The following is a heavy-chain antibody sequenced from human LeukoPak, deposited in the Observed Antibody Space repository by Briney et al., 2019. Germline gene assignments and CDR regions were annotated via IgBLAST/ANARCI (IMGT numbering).Heavy chain of an antibody. V-gene: IGHV3-7*03. Sequence: GGSLRLSCVASGFTFGKYWMSWVRQAPGKGLEWVANIKLDGSEKNYVESVKGRFTISRDNTKNSLYLQMNSLRVEDTAVFYCARDQYDTWSRRGNFDSWGQGTLVIVSS. J-gene: IGHJ4*02. CDR3: ARDQYDTWSRRGNFDS. D-gene: IGHD3-3*01. CDR1: GFTFGKYW. CDR2: IKLDGSEK.